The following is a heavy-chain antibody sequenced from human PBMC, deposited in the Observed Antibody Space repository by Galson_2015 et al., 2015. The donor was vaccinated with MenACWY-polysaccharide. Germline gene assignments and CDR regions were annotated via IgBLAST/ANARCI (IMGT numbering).Heavy chain of an antibody. D-gene: IGHD6-13*01. Sequence: SLRLSCAASGFSLTSYAVNWVRQAPGKGLEWVAVISGSGTNIQYADSVKGRITISRDTSKSTLYLQMNSLRAEDTAKYYCAKASQWGAAAVGSFDHWGQGTLVTVSS. V-gene: IGHV3-23*01. CDR2: ISGSGTNI. CDR3: AKASQWGAAAVGSFDH. CDR1: GFSLTSYA. J-gene: IGHJ4*02.